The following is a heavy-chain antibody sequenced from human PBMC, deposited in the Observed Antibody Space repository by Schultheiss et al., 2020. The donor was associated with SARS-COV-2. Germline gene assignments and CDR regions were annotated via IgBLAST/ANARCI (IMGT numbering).Heavy chain of an antibody. CDR3: ARDSRYQLLNY. J-gene: IGHJ4*02. CDR2: IWYDGSNK. V-gene: IGHV3-33*01. CDR1: GFTFSSYG. Sequence: GSLSLSCAASGFTFSSYGMHWVRQAPGKGLEWVAVIWYDGSNKYYADSVKGRFTISRDNSKNTLYLQMNSLRAEDTAIYYCARDSRYQLLNYWGQGTLVTVSS. D-gene: IGHD2-2*01.